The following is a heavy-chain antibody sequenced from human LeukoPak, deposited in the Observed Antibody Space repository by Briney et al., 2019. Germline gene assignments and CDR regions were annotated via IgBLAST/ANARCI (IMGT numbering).Heavy chain of an antibody. CDR1: GFTFDDYG. Sequence: GGSLRLSCAASGFTFDDYGMSWVRQAPGKGPEWVSGINWNGGSTGYADSVKGRFTISRDNAKNSLYLQMNSLRAEDTALYHCARGMGATDLTLYFDYWGQGTLVTVSS. J-gene: IGHJ4*02. CDR2: INWNGGST. V-gene: IGHV3-20*01. D-gene: IGHD1-26*01. CDR3: ARGMGATDLTLYFDY.